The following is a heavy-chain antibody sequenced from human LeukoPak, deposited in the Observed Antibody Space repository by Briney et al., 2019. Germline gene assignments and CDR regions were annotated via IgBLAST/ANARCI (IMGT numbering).Heavy chain of an antibody. Sequence: ASVKVSCKVSGYTLTELSMHWVRQAPGKGLEWMGGFDPEDGETIYAQKSQGRVTMTEHTSTDTAYMELSSLGSEDTAVYYCATDRRYSSGWIPTGYYYYGMDVWGQGTTVTVSS. J-gene: IGHJ6*02. CDR1: GYTLTELS. CDR3: ATDRRYSSGWIPTGYYYYGMDV. V-gene: IGHV1-24*01. CDR2: FDPEDGET. D-gene: IGHD6-19*01.